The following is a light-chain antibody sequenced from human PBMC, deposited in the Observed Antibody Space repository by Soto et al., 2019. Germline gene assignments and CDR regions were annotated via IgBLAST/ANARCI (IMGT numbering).Light chain of an antibody. Sequence: QSVLTQPPSASGTPGQRVTISCSGSSSNIETNTVNWYQQLPGMAPKLLIYSNNRRPSGVPDRFSGSKSGTSASLAISGLQSEDEADYYCAAWDDSLNGVVFGGGTKLTVL. CDR1: SSNIETNT. V-gene: IGLV1-44*01. CDR3: AAWDDSLNGVV. CDR2: SNN. J-gene: IGLJ2*01.